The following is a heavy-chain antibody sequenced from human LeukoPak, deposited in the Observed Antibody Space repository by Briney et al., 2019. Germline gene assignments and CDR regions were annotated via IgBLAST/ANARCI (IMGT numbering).Heavy chain of an antibody. Sequence: GGSLRLSCAASGFTFSSYWMSWVRQAPGKGLEWVANIKQDGSEKYYVDSVKGRFTISRDNAKNSLYLQMNSLRAEDTAVYYCARDDYIVVVPAAIQDYYYYGMDVWGQGTTVTVSS. CDR1: GFTFSSYW. D-gene: IGHD2-2*02. V-gene: IGHV3-7*01. J-gene: IGHJ6*02. CDR3: ARDDYIVVVPAAIQDYYYYGMDV. CDR2: IKQDGSEK.